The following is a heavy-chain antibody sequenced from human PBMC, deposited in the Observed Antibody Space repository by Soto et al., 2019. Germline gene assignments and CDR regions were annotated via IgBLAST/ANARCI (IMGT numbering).Heavy chain of an antibody. CDR1: GGSISSGDYY. V-gene: IGHV4-30-4*01. CDR3: ARGDDSSGYYYVNNWFDP. Sequence: QVQLQESGPGLVKPSQTLSLTCTVSGGSISSGDYYWSWIRQPPGKGLEWNGYIYYSGSTYYNPSLKSRVTISVDTSKNQFSLKLSSVTAADTAVYYCARGDDSSGYYYVNNWFDPWGQGTLVTVSS. D-gene: IGHD3-22*01. CDR2: IYYSGST. J-gene: IGHJ5*02.